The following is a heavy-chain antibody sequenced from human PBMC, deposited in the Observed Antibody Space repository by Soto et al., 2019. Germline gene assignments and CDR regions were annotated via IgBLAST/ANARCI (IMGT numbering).Heavy chain of an antibody. V-gene: IGHV3-15*01. D-gene: IGHD2-15*01. J-gene: IGHJ4*02. CDR3: NTEGLRYY. Sequence: PGGSLRLSCAASGLPFSKAWMSWVRQAPGKGLEWVGRIKNKRTTDYAAPVRDRFTISRDDSQNMVYLQMNSLKTEDTAVYFCNTEGLRYYWGQGTLGTVSS. CDR1: GLPFSKAW. CDR2: IKNKRTT.